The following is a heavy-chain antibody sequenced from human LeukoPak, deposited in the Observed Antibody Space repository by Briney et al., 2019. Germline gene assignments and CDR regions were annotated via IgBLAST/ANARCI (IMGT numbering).Heavy chain of an antibody. D-gene: IGHD2-2*01. CDR3: AILGLLCHPTLDLFVY. J-gene: IGHJ4*02. Sequence: PGGSLRLSCAASAFSFDDYAMHWVRQAPRKGLEWVSLISGDGGSTYYADSVKGRFTICRDNSKNSLYLQMNSLRTEDTALYYSAILGLLCHPTLDLFVYWGQGTLVTVSS. V-gene: IGHV3-43*02. CDR1: AFSFDDYA. CDR2: ISGDGGST.